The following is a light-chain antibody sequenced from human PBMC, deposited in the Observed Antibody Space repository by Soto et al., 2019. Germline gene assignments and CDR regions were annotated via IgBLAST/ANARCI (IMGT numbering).Light chain of an antibody. J-gene: IGKJ1*01. CDR3: HQYYSWPRGT. Sequence: EIVMTQSPGTLSGSRLERGTRCFMASQNIITNLAWYQQKPGQAPRLLIFFASTRVTGIPARFSGSGSGTEFTLTISSLQSEDFAVYYCHQYYSWPRGTFGQGTKVDI. V-gene: IGKV3-15*01. CDR1: QNIITN. CDR2: FAS.